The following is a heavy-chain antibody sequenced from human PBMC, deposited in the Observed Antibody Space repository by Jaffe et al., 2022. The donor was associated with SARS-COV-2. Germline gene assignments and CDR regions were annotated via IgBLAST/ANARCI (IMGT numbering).Heavy chain of an antibody. CDR3: ATTTFYFDSSGYYYGHY. J-gene: IGHJ4*02. CDR2: ISAYKGNT. CDR1: GYTFTRYG. D-gene: IGHD3-22*01. Sequence: QVQLVQSGAEVKKPGASVKVSCQASGYTFTRYGITWVRQAPGQGLEWMGWISAYKGNTNYAQKFQGRVTMTTDTSTSTAYMELRSLRSDDTAVYYCATTTFYFDSSGYYYGHYWGQGTLVTVSS. V-gene: IGHV1-18*01.